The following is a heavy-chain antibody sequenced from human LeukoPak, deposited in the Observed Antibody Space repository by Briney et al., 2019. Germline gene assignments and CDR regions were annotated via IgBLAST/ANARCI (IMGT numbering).Heavy chain of an antibody. CDR2: ISSSGST. V-gene: IGHV4-61*02. J-gene: IGHJ3*02. CDR3: ARGPYSYDSSGAFDI. Sequence: SETLSLTCTVSGDSISSGDYYWSWIRQPAGKGLEWIGRISSSGSTNYNPSLKSRVTIPVDTSKNQFSLKLSSVTAADTAVYFCARGPYSYDSSGAFDIWGQGTMVTVSS. CDR1: GDSISSGDYY. D-gene: IGHD3-22*01.